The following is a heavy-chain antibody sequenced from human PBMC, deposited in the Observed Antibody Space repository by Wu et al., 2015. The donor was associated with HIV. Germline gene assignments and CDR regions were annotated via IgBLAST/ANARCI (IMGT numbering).Heavy chain of an antibody. J-gene: IGHJ4*02. CDR3: ARDRARQWLVN. V-gene: IGHV1-69*05. CDR2: IIPMFGTA. Sequence: QVQLMQSGSEVKKPGSSVKVSCKTSGDTFNNYDITWVRQAPGQGLEWMGRIIPMFGTADYAQKFQGRVTMTRDTSISTAYMELSRLRSDDTAVYYCARDRARQWLVNWGQGTLVTVSS. CDR1: GDTFNNYD. D-gene: IGHD6-19*01.